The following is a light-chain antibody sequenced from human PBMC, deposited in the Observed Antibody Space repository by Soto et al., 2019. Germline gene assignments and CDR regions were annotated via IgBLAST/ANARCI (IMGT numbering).Light chain of an antibody. V-gene: IGLV3-21*02. CDR1: NIESKS. Sequence: SYVLTQSPSVPVAPGQTARISCGGDNIESKSVHWYQQRPGQAPVLVVFDGSDRPSGIPDRFSGSNSGNTATLTISRVEAGDEADYYCQVWDSSSDWVFGGGTQLTVL. J-gene: IGLJ3*02. CDR3: QVWDSSSDWV. CDR2: DGS.